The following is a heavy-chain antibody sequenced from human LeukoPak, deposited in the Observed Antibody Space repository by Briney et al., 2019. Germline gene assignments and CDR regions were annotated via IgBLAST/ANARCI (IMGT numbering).Heavy chain of an antibody. J-gene: IGHJ4*02. Sequence: PGGSLRLSCAASGFTFGDYAMHWVRRGPGKGLEWVSGISWNSGRIGYADSVKGRFIISRDNAKNSLYLQMNSLRSEDTAFYYCAKATYSTSPGYYFDYWGQGTLVTVSS. CDR2: ISWNSGRI. D-gene: IGHD6-6*01. CDR1: GFTFGDYA. V-gene: IGHV3-9*01. CDR3: AKATYSTSPGYYFDY.